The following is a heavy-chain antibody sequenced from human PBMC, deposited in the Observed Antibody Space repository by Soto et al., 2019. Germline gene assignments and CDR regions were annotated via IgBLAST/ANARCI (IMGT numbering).Heavy chain of an antibody. CDR1: GGTFSSYA. CDR3: ARGPGVEMATIYFDP. V-gene: IGHV1-2*04. D-gene: IGHD5-12*01. CDR2: INPNSGGT. Sequence: ASVKVSCKASGGTFSSYAMSWVRQAPGQGLEWMGWINPNSGGTNYAQKFQGWVTMTRDTSISTAYMELSRLRSDDTAVYYCARGPGVEMATIYFDPWGQGTLVTVSS. J-gene: IGHJ5*02.